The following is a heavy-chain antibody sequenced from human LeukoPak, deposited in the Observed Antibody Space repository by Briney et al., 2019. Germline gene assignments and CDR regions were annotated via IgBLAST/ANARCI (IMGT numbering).Heavy chain of an antibody. Sequence: GASVKVSCKASGYTFTSYDINWVRQATGQGLEWMGWMNPNSGNTGYAQKFRGRVTMTRNTSISTAYMELSSLRSEDTAVYYCARGVRYGSGSYYEFNWFDPWGQGTLVTVSS. CDR2: MNPNSGNT. J-gene: IGHJ5*02. CDR3: ARGVRYGSGSYYEFNWFDP. CDR1: GYTFTSYD. D-gene: IGHD3-10*01. V-gene: IGHV1-8*01.